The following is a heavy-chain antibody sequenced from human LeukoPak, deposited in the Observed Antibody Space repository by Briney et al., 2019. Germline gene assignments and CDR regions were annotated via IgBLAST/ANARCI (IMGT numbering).Heavy chain of an antibody. CDR3: ARDRKGTFDAFDI. CDR2: ISSSSSYI. V-gene: IGHV3-21*01. D-gene: IGHD1-7*01. J-gene: IGHJ3*02. CDR1: GFTFSSYS. Sequence: GGSLRLSCAASGFTFSSYSMNWVRQAPGKGLEWVSSISSSSSYIYYADSVKGRFTISRDNAKNSLYLQMNSLRAEDTAVYYCARDRKGTFDAFDIWGQGTMVTVSS.